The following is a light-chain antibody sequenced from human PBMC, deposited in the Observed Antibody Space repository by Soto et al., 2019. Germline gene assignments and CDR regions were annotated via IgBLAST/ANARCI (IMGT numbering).Light chain of an antibody. CDR1: QSISSY. Sequence: DIQMTQSPSSLSASVGDRVTFPCRASQSISSYLNWYQKKPGKAPKLLIYAASSLQSGVPSRFSGSGSGTDFTLTISSLQPEDFATYYCQQSYSTPYTFGQGTKLEIK. CDR3: QQSYSTPYT. V-gene: IGKV1-39*01. CDR2: AAS. J-gene: IGKJ2*01.